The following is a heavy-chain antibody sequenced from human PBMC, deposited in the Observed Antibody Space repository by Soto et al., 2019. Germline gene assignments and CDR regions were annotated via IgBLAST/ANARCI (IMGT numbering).Heavy chain of an antibody. J-gene: IGHJ4*02. CDR2: INPSDSHT. CDR1: GYTFTNHW. Sequence: GESLKICCQGSGYTFTNHWITWVRQMPGKGLEWMGRINPSDSHTNYSPSFQGHVTMSVDKSISTAYLQWSSLKASDSAMYYCARHASYYVSSGYFGTYWGQGTLVTVSS. CDR3: ARHASYYVSSGYFGTY. D-gene: IGHD3-22*01. V-gene: IGHV5-10-1*01.